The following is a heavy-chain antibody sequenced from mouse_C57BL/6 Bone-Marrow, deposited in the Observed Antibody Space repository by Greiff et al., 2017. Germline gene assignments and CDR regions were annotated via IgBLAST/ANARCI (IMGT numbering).Heavy chain of an antibody. D-gene: IGHD1-1*01. V-gene: IGHV1-81*01. J-gene: IGHJ3*01. CDR1: GYTFTSYG. CDR2: IYPRSGNT. Sequence: VQRVESGAELARPGASVKLSCKASGYTFTSYGISWVKQRTGQGLEWIGEIYPRSGNTYYNEKFKGKATLTADKSSSTAYMELRSLTSEDSAVYFCARRDFYYYGSSYGFAYWGQGTLVTVSA. CDR3: ARRDFYYYGSSYGFAY.